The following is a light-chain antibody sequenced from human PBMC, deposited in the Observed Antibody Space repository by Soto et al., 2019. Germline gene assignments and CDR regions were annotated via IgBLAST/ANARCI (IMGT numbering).Light chain of an antibody. CDR1: QSVSSY. Sequence: EIVLTQSPATLSLSPVEGATLSCRASQSVSSYLAWYQQKPGQAPRLLIYDASNRATGIPARFSGSGSGTDFTLTISSLEPEDFAVYYCQQRSNWPLTCGGGTKGDIK. CDR3: QQRSNWPLT. J-gene: IGKJ4*01. V-gene: IGKV3-11*01. CDR2: DAS.